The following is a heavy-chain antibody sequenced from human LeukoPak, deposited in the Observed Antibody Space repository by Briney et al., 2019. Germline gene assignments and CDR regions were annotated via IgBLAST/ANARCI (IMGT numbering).Heavy chain of an antibody. D-gene: IGHD6-19*01. Sequence: GASVRVSCKASGYTFTSYYMHWVRQAPGQGLEWMGIINPSGGSTSYAQKFQGRVTMTRDMSTSTVYMELSSLRSEDTAVYYCVRYGIAVYYFDYWGQGTLVTVSS. J-gene: IGHJ4*02. CDR3: VRYGIAVYYFDY. CDR2: INPSGGST. V-gene: IGHV1-46*01. CDR1: GYTFTSYY.